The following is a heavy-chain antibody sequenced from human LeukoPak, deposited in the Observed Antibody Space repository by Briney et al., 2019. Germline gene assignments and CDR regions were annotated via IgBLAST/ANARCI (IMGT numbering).Heavy chain of an antibody. Sequence: PGGPLRLSCVASGFTFSSYAMSGVRQAPAKALEWVSWTSCSGGSTYYADPVKGLFTITKDNSKNTVYLQINSLRAEDTAVYYCATALLRASTYMDVWGKGTTVTVSS. V-gene: IGHV3-23*01. J-gene: IGHJ6*03. CDR2: TSCSGGST. D-gene: IGHD1-1*01. CDR3: ATALLRASTYMDV. CDR1: GFTFSSYA.